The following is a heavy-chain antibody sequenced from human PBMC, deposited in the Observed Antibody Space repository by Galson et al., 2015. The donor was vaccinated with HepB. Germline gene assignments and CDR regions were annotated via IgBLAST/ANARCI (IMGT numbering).Heavy chain of an antibody. Sequence: ETLSLTCTVSGGSISSSSYYWGWIRQPPGKGLEWIGSIYYSGSTYYNPSLKSRVTISVDTAKNQFSLKLSSVTAADTAVYYCARHVSQSLVDFDYWGQGTLVTVSS. CDR1: GGSISSSSYY. CDR2: IYYSGST. V-gene: IGHV4-39*01. CDR3: ARHVSQSLVDFDY. D-gene: IGHD2-8*02. J-gene: IGHJ4*02.